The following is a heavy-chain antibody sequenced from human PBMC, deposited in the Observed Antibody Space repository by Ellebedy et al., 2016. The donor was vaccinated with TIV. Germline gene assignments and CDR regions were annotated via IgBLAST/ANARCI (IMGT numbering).Heavy chain of an antibody. CDR3: ARGEEQQLPNWFDP. V-gene: IGHV3-33*08. CDR2: IWYDGSNK. J-gene: IGHJ5*02. CDR1: GFTFSSYG. D-gene: IGHD6-13*01. Sequence: PGGSLRLSCAASGFTFSSYGMHWVRQAPGKGLEWVAVIWYDGSNKYYADSVKGRFTISRDNSKNTLYLQMNSLRAEDTAVYYCARGEEQQLPNWFDPWGQGTLVTVSS.